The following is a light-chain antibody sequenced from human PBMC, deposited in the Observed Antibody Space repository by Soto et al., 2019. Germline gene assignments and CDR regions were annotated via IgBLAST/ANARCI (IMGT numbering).Light chain of an antibody. CDR2: DAS. Sequence: DIQMTQSPSTLSGSVGDRVTITCRASQTISTWMAWYRQKPGKAPKLLVYDASTLQSGVASRFSGSGSGTEFTLIISGLQPDDSATYYCQQYTNTNNPWMFGQGTKVDIK. CDR1: QTISTW. V-gene: IGKV1-5*01. CDR3: QQYTNTNNPWM. J-gene: IGKJ1*01.